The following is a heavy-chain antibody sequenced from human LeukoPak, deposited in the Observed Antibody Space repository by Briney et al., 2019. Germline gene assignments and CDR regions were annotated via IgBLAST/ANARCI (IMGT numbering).Heavy chain of an antibody. Sequence: PGGSLRLSCAASGFTVSSNYMSWVRQAPGKGLEWVSVIYSGGSTYYADSVKGRFTISRDNSKSTLYLQMNSLRAEDTAVYYCARDEVGYDAFDIWGQGTMVTVSS. D-gene: IGHD2-8*02. CDR2: IYSGGST. V-gene: IGHV3-53*01. CDR3: ARDEVGYDAFDI. J-gene: IGHJ3*02. CDR1: GFTVSSNY.